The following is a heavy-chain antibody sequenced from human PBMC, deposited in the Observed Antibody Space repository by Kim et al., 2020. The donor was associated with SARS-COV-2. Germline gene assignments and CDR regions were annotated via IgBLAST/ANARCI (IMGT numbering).Heavy chain of an antibody. CDR3: ARVPVPAAQYFDY. V-gene: IGHV1-2*02. CDR1: GYTFTGYY. Sequence: PSVKVSCKASGYTFTGYYMHWVRQAPGQGLEWMGWINPNSGGTNYAQKFQGRVTMTRDTSISTAYMELSRLRSDDTALYYCARVPVPAAQYFDYWGQGTLVTVSS. CDR2: INPNSGGT. J-gene: IGHJ4*02. D-gene: IGHD2-2*01.